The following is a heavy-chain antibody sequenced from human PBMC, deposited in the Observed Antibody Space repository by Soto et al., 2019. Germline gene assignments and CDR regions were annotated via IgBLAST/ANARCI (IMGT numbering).Heavy chain of an antibody. D-gene: IGHD3-10*01. CDR1: GYTFTSYA. CDR3: ARAGSGSYSRFDP. V-gene: IGHV1-3*01. Sequence: QVQLVQSGAEVKKPGASVKVSCKASGYTFTSYAMHWVRQAPGQRLEWMGWINAGDGNTKYSQKFQGRVTITRDTSASTAYMELISLRSEDTAVYYCARAGSGSYSRFDPWGQGTLVTVSS. J-gene: IGHJ5*02. CDR2: INAGDGNT.